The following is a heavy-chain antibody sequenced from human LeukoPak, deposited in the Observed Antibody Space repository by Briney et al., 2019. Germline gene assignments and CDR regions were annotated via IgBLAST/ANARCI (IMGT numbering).Heavy chain of an antibody. J-gene: IGHJ1*01. CDR1: GFTFSSYA. CDR3: AKDLQFVAAATEYFQH. V-gene: IGHV3-23*01. CDR2: ISGSGGST. Sequence: GGSLRPSCAASGFTFSSYAMSWVRQAPGKGLEWVSAISGSGGSTYYADSVKGRFTISRDNSKNTLYLQMNSLRAEDTAVYYCAKDLQFVAAATEYFQHWGQGTLVTVSS. D-gene: IGHD2-15*01.